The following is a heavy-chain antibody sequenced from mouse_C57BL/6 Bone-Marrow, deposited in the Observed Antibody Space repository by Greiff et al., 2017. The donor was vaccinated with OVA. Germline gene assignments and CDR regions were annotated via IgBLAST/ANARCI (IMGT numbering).Heavy chain of an antibody. CDR3: ASWDYYSSSPFAY. CDR2: IDPSDSYT. J-gene: IGHJ3*01. D-gene: IGHD1-1*01. CDR1: GYTFTSYW. V-gene: IGHV1-69*01. Sequence: QVQLQQPGAELVMPGASVKLSCKASGYTFTSYWMHWVKQRPGQGLAWIGEIDPSDSYTNYNQKFKGKSTLTVDKSSSTAYMQLSSLTSEDSAVYYCASWDYYSSSPFAYWGQGTLVTVSA.